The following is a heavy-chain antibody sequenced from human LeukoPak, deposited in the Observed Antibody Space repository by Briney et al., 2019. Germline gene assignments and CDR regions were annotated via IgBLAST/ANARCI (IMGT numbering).Heavy chain of an antibody. J-gene: IGHJ6*03. Sequence: GASVKVSCKASGYTFTSYGISWVRQAPGQGLEWMGWISGYNGNTNYAQKVQGRVTMTADTSTSTAFMELRSLRSDDTAVYYCVSLGENMDVWGKGTTVTVSS. CDR1: GYTFTSYG. CDR2: ISGYNGNT. V-gene: IGHV1-18*01. CDR3: VSLGENMDV. D-gene: IGHD3-10*01.